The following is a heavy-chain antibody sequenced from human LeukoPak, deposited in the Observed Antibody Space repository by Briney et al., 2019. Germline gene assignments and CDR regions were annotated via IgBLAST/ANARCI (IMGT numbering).Heavy chain of an antibody. Sequence: ASVKVSCKASGYTFTSHYMHWVRQAPGQGLEWMGIINPSGGSTSYAQKFQGRVTMTRDMSTSTVYMELSSLRSEDTAVYYCARVGFEGAIDYWGQGTLVTVSS. CDR1: GYTFTSHY. D-gene: IGHD3-16*01. CDR3: ARVGFEGAIDY. V-gene: IGHV1-46*01. J-gene: IGHJ4*02. CDR2: INPSGGST.